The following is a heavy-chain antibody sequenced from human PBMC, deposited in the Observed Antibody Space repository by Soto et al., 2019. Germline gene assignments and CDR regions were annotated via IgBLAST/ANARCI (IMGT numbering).Heavy chain of an antibody. J-gene: IGHJ6*02. CDR3: ARAAFYDMGG. V-gene: IGHV3-74*01. CDR1: GFTFSTYW. CDR2: INSDGSTT. Sequence: EVQLVESGGGLVQPGGSLRLSCAASGFTFSTYWMHSVRQAPGKGLEWVSRINSDGSTTNYADSVKGRFTISRDNAKNTLYLQMNSLRAEDTAVYYCARAAFYDMGGWGQGTTVTVSS.